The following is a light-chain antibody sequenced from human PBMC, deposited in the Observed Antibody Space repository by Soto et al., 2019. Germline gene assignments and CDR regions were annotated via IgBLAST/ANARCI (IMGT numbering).Light chain of an antibody. J-gene: IGLJ1*01. V-gene: IGLV2-14*01. CDR2: GVT. CDR3: SSFTTSYCYV. CDR1: GXDIGAYNY. Sequence: QSVLTQPGSVSGSPGQSITISCTGSGXDIGAYNYVSWYQQHPGKAPKLLIHGVTRRPSGVSSRFSASKSAYTASLTISGLQAEDEANYYCSSFTTSYCYVFGPGTKVTVL.